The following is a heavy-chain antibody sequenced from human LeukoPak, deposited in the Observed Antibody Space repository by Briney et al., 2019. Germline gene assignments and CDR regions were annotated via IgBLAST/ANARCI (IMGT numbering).Heavy chain of an antibody. J-gene: IGHJ3*02. CDR2: IYYSGST. CDR1: GASISSSSYY. V-gene: IGHV4-39*07. D-gene: IGHD6-19*01. Sequence: SETLSLTCTVSGASISSSSYYWGWIRQPPGKGLEWIGSIYYSGSTYYNPSLKSRVTISVDTSKNQFSLKLSSVTAADTAVYYCARGHSSGWGFAFDIWGQGTMVTVSS. CDR3: ARGHSSGWGFAFDI.